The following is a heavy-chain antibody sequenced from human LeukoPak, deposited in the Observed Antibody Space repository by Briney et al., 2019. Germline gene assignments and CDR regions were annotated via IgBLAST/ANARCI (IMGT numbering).Heavy chain of an antibody. D-gene: IGHD3-9*01. V-gene: IGHV3-30*18. Sequence: GGSLRLSCAASGFTFSSYGMHWVRQAPGKGLEWVAVISYDGSNKYYADSVKGRFTISRDNSKNTLYLQMNSLRAEDTAVYYCAKDLRYYDILTGPYYYGMDVWGQGTTVTVSS. CDR1: GFTFSSYG. CDR3: AKDLRYYDILTGPYYYGMDV. CDR2: ISYDGSNK. J-gene: IGHJ6*02.